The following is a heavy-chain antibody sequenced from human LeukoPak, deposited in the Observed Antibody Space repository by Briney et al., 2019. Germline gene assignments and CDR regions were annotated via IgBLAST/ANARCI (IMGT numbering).Heavy chain of an antibody. J-gene: IGHJ4*02. CDR1: GGSISSGGYS. Sequence: TSETLSLTCTVSGGSISSGGYSWSWIRQPPGNGLEWIGYIYYSGSTYYNPSLKSRVTISVDTSKNQFSLKLSSVTAADTAVYYCAGSDYGDYVVYWGQGTLVTVSS. D-gene: IGHD4-17*01. CDR3: AGSDYGDYVVY. CDR2: IYYSGST. V-gene: IGHV4-30-4*07.